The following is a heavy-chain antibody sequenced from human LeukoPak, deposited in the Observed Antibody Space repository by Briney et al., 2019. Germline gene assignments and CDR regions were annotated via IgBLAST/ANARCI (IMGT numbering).Heavy chain of an antibody. CDR3: ARDYYDSSGYPNWYFDL. V-gene: IGHV4-61*05. CDR2: IYYSGST. CDR1: GGSISSSSYY. J-gene: IGHJ2*01. D-gene: IGHD3-22*01. Sequence: SETLSLTCTVSGGSISSSSYYWGWIRQPPGKGLEWIGYIYYSGSTNYNPSLKSRVTISVDTSKNQFSLKLSSVTAADTAVYYCARDYYDSSGYPNWYFDLWGRGTLVTVSS.